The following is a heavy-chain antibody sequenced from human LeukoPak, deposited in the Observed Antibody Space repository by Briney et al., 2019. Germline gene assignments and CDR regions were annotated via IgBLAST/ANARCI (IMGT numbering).Heavy chain of an antibody. CDR3: ARAGPLMVRGVIEVDNWFDP. V-gene: IGHV1-2*04. J-gene: IGHJ5*02. CDR1: GYTFTGYY. D-gene: IGHD3-10*01. Sequence: GASVKVSCQASGYTFTGYYMHWVRQAPGQGLAWMGWRNPNSGGTNYAQKFQGWVTMTRDTSISTAYMELSRLRSDDTAVYYCARAGPLMVRGVIEVDNWFDPWGQGTLVTVSS. CDR2: RNPNSGGT.